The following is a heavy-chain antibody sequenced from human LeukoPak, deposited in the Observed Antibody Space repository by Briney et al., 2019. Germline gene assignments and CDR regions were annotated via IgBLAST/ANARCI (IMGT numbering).Heavy chain of an antibody. V-gene: IGHV4-59*01. CDR2: IYYTGST. Sequence: PSETPSLTCTVSGDSLSSYYWSWIRQPPGKRLEWIGYIYYTGSTNYNPSLKSRVTMSVDTSKNQFSLKLTSVTPADTAVYYCATGGSATVWGQGTMVTVSS. D-gene: IGHD1-26*01. J-gene: IGHJ3*01. CDR1: GDSLSSYY. CDR3: ATGGSATV.